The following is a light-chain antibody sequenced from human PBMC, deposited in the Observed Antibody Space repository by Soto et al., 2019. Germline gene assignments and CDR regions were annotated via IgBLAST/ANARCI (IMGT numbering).Light chain of an antibody. J-gene: IGLJ1*01. CDR1: SSDVGAYNY. Sequence: QSSLTRPASVSWSPGHSITIACTGTSSDVGAYNYVSWCQQYPGKAPKVIIFEVRKRPSGVSNRFSGSKSGDTASLTISGLQAEEEADYYCSSYRSSNTFVFGTGTKVTVL. CDR2: EVR. CDR3: SSYRSSNTFV. V-gene: IGLV2-14*01.